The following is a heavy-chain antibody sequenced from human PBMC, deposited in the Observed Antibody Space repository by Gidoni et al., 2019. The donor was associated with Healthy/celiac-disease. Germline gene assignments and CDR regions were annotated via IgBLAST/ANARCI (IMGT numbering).Heavy chain of an antibody. V-gene: IGHV4-39*01. Sequence: QLQLQESGPGLVKPSETLSLTCTVSGGSISSSSYYWGWIRQPPGKGLEWIGSIYYSGSTYYNPSLKSRVTISVDTSKNQFSLKLSSVTAADTAVYYCASITMVRGGQYGSFDYWGQGTLVTVSS. CDR3: ASITMVRGGQYGSFDY. D-gene: IGHD3-10*01. CDR2: IYYSGST. J-gene: IGHJ4*02. CDR1: GGSISSSSYY.